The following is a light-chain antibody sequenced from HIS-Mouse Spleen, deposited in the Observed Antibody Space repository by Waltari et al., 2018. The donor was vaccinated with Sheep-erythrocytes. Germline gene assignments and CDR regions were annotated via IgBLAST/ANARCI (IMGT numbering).Light chain of an antibody. J-gene: IGLJ3*02. CDR2: EGS. Sequence: QSALTQPASVSGSPGQSITIPCTGTSIDVGSYNLVSWYQQHPGKAPQLMIYEGSKRPSGVSNRFSGSKSGNMASLTISGLQAEDEADYYCCSYAGSSTWVFGGGTKLTVL. V-gene: IGLV2-23*01. CDR3: CSYAGSSTWV. CDR1: SIDVGSYNL.